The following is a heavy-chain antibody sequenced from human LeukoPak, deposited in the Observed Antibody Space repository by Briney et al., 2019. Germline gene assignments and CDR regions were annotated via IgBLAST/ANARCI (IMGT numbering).Heavy chain of an antibody. J-gene: IGHJ4*02. D-gene: IGHD1-26*01. CDR3: ARRSLVGALDY. Sequence: SETLSLTCTVSGGSISSSSYSWGWIRQPPGRGLEWIGSIYYSGSTYYNPSLKSRVTISVDTSKNQFSLKLSSVTAADTAVYYCARRSLVGALDYWGQGTLVTVSS. V-gene: IGHV4-39*01. CDR1: GGSISSSSYS. CDR2: IYYSGST.